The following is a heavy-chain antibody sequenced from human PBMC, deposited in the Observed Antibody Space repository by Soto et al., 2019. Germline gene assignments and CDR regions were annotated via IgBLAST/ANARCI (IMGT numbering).Heavy chain of an antibody. CDR1: GFTFSLFG. D-gene: IGHD4-17*01. Sequence: PGGSLRLSCAASGFTFSLFGMSWVRQAPGKGLEWVAGISGTGDNTYYADSVKGRFTISKDKSKDTLSLQMSSLRVDDTALYYCAKDLWGPDYGNLDAFDIWGQGTMVTVSS. CDR2: ISGTGDNT. CDR3: AKDLWGPDYGNLDAFDI. J-gene: IGHJ3*02. V-gene: IGHV3-23*01.